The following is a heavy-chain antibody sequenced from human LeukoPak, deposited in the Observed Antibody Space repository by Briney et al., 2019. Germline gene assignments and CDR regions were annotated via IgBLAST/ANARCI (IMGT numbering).Heavy chain of an antibody. V-gene: IGHV4-4*07. CDR2: IYSDGSV. Sequence: PSETLSLTCTVSGGSISSHYWSWLRQPAGKGLEWIGHIYSDGSVNYNPSVKSRVTMSVDTSKNQFSLKLYSVTAADTAVFYCARGPAASGYFDFWGQGSLVTVSS. D-gene: IGHD6-13*01. J-gene: IGHJ4*02. CDR1: GGSISSHY. CDR3: ARGPAASGYFDF.